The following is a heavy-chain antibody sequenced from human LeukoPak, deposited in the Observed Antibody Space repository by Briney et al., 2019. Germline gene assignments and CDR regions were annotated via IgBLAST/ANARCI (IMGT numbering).Heavy chain of an antibody. D-gene: IGHD3-22*01. V-gene: IGHV3-11*05. J-gene: IGHJ4*02. Sequence: GGSLRLSCAASGFTFSDYYMSWIRQAPGKGLEWVSYISSSSSYTNYADSVKGRFTISRDSAENSLYLQMNSLRAEDTAVYYCARGGVDSSGYRFDYWGQGTLVTVSP. CDR2: ISSSSSYT. CDR1: GFTFSDYY. CDR3: ARGGVDSSGYRFDY.